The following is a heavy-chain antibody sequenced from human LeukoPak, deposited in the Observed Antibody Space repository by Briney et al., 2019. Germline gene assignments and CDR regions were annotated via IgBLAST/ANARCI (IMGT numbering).Heavy chain of an antibody. Sequence: PGESLRLSCAASGFTFTTYWMSWVRQAPGKGLEWVSAISGSGGSTYYADSVKGRFTISRDNSKNTLYLQMNSLRAEDTAVYFCAKNHYDTTGYSYWGQGTMVTVSS. CDR2: ISGSGGST. CDR3: AKNHYDTTGYSY. J-gene: IGHJ3*01. V-gene: IGHV3-23*01. CDR1: GFTFTTYW. D-gene: IGHD3-22*01.